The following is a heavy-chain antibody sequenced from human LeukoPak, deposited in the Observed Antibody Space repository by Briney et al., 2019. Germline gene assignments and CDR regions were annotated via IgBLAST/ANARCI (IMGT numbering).Heavy chain of an antibody. CDR3: AKDRGSGMPTNFDY. D-gene: IGHD5-24*01. CDR1: GFTFSSYG. Sequence: GGSLRLSCAASGFTFSSYGMSWVRQAPGKGLEWVSAISGSGGSTYYADAVKGRFTISRDNSKHTLYVQMNSLRAEDTAVYYCAKDRGSGMPTNFDYWGQGTLVTVSS. V-gene: IGHV3-23*01. CDR2: ISGSGGST. J-gene: IGHJ4*02.